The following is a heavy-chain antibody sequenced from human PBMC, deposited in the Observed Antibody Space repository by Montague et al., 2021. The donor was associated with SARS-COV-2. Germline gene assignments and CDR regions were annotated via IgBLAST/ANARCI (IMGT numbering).Heavy chain of an antibody. V-gene: IGHV4-61*02. CDR3: AGDQYDIPFDP. CDR2: IYTSGST. Sequence: TLSLTCTVSGGSISSGSYYWSWIRQPVGKGLEGIGRIYTSGSTNYNPSLRSRVTISVDTSKNQFSLKLSSVTAADTAVYYCAGDQYDIPFDPWGQGTLVTVSS. CDR1: GGSISSGSYY. J-gene: IGHJ5*02. D-gene: IGHD3-9*01.